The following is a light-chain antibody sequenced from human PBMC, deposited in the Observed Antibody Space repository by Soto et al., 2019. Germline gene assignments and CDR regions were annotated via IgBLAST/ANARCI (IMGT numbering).Light chain of an antibody. J-gene: IGKJ1*01. Sequence: DIQMTQSPPTLSASVGDRVTITCRASQSIRHYLAWYQQMPGIAPKLLIYGASTLQSGVPSRFSGSGSGTELTLTISSLQPDDFGTYFCQHHNSYSQTFGQGTKVEIK. CDR1: QSIRHY. V-gene: IGKV1-5*01. CDR3: QHHNSYSQT. CDR2: GAS.